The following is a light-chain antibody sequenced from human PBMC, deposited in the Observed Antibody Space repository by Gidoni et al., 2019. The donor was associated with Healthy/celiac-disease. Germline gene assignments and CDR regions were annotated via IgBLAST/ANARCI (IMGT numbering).Light chain of an antibody. CDR1: QGISSA. Sequence: AIRLTQSPSSLSASEGDRVTITCRASQGISSALAWYQQKPGKATKLLIYDASSLESGVPSRFSGSGSGTDFTLTISSLQPEDFATYYCQQFNSYPPYTFGQGTKLEIK. J-gene: IGKJ2*01. V-gene: IGKV1-13*02. CDR3: QQFNSYPPYT. CDR2: DAS.